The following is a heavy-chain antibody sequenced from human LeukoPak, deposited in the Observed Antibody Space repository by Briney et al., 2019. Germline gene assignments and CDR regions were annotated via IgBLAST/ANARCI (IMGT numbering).Heavy chain of an antibody. Sequence: PGGSLRLSCAASGFTFSSYAMSWVRQAPGKGLEWVSGINWNGGSTGYADSVKGRFTISRDNSKNTLYLQMNSLRAEDTAVYYCAKDPHYYDFWSGYSGPRNGYGLGGGSGDYWGQGTLVTVSS. V-gene: IGHV3-23*01. CDR3: AKDPHYYDFWSGYSGPRNGYGLGGGSGDY. J-gene: IGHJ4*02. CDR1: GFTFSSYA. D-gene: IGHD3-3*01. CDR2: INWNGGST.